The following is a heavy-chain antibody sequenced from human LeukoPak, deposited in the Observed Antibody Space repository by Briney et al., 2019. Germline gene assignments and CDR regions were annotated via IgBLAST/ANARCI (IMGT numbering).Heavy chain of an antibody. V-gene: IGHV4-30-2*01. Sequence: SQTLSLTCTVSGGSISSGSYYWSWIRQPPGKGLEWIGEINHSRSTNYNPSLKSRVTISVDTSKNQFSLKLSSVTAADTAVYYCARVRSRGGSCYSDYWGQGTLVTVSS. CDR1: GGSISSGSYY. CDR2: INHSRST. J-gene: IGHJ4*02. CDR3: ARVRSRGGSCYSDY. D-gene: IGHD2-15*01.